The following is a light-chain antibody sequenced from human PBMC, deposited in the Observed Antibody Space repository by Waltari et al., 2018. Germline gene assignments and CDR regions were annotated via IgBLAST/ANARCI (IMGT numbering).Light chain of an antibody. Sequence: DVQVTQSPSSLSASVGDSVTITCRTSQDIDRYLIWYQQTPGNAPKLLIYAASYLQSGVPSRFSGSGSGTDFSLTSSSLPPEDFAVYYWQQNYRTPTFGGGTKVEVK. CDR1: QDIDRY. J-gene: IGKJ4*01. CDR2: AAS. V-gene: IGKV1-39*01. CDR3: QQNYRTPT.